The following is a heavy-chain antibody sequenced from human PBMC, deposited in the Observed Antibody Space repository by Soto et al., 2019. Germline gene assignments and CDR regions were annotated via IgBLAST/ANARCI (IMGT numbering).Heavy chain of an antibody. CDR1: GYTLTELS. CDR2: FDPEDGET. J-gene: IGHJ5*02. D-gene: IGHD6-13*01. CDR3: AATSSWYNWFDP. V-gene: IGHV1-24*01. Sequence: ASVKVSCKVSGYTLTELSMHWVRQAPGKGLEWMGGFDPEDGETIYAQKFQGRVTMTEDTSTDTAYMELGSLRSEDTAVYYCAATSSWYNWFDPWGQGTLVTVSS.